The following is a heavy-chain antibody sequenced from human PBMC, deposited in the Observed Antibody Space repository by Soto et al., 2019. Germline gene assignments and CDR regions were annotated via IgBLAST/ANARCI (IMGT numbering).Heavy chain of an antibody. Sequence: GGSLRLSCAASGFTFSSYAMHWVRQAPGKGLEWVAVISYDGSNKYYADSVKGRFTISRDNSKNTLYLQMNSLRAEDTAVYYCARDRKFCIVGSCYDTLYYYHGMDVWGQGTTVTVSS. J-gene: IGHJ6*02. CDR1: GFTFSSYA. CDR2: ISYDGSNK. CDR3: ARDRKFCIVGSCYDTLYYYHGMDV. D-gene: IGHD2-15*01. V-gene: IGHV3-30-3*01.